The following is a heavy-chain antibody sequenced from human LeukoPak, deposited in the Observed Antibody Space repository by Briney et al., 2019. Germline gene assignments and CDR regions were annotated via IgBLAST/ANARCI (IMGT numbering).Heavy chain of an antibody. Sequence: ASVKVSCKVSGYTLTELSMHWVRQAPGKGLEWMGGFDPEDGETIYAQKFQGRVTMTEDTSTDTAYMELSSLRSEDTAVYYCATSVDGLVTIRTYFEHWGQGTLITVSS. CDR1: GYTLTELS. J-gene: IGHJ4*02. D-gene: IGHD2/OR15-2a*01. CDR3: ATSVDGLVTIRTYFEH. CDR2: FDPEDGET. V-gene: IGHV1-24*01.